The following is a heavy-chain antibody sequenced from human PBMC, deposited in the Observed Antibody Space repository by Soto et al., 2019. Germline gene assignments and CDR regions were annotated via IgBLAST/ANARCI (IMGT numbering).Heavy chain of an antibody. Sequence: QLQLQESGSGLVKPSQTLSLTCAVSGGSISCGGYSWSWIRQPPGKGLEWIGYIYHSGSTYYNPSIKSRVTLAVVRSKNQFSLKLSYVTAAYTAVSYCASVPGPWGQGTLVTVTS. CDR3: ASVPGP. V-gene: IGHV4-30-2*01. J-gene: IGHJ5*02. CDR1: GGSISCGGYS. CDR2: IYHSGST. D-gene: IGHD6-6*01.